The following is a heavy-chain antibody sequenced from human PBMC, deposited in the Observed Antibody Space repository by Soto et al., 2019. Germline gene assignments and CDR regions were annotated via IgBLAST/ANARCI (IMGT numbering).Heavy chain of an antibody. CDR2: ISASGGST. V-gene: IGHV3-23*01. CDR3: ARDLWGYCGVDCYPLDV. J-gene: IGHJ6*02. CDR1: GFTFSTYA. D-gene: IGHD2-21*02. Sequence: PGGSLRLSCAASGFTFSTYAMTWVRQAPGKGLEWVSAISASGGSTYYADSVKGRFTISRDNSKNTLYLQMNSLRVEDTAVYYCARDLWGYCGVDCYPLDVWGQGTTVTVSS.